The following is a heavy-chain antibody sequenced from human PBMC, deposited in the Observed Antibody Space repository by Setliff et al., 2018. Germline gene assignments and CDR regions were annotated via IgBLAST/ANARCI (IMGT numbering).Heavy chain of an antibody. CDR3: ARDHVYGSQYYYYCYGMDV. CDR2: ISRGGNTI. D-gene: IGHD3-10*01. CDR1: GFTFSDYY. J-gene: IGHJ6*02. Sequence: PGGSLRLSCAASGFTFSDYYMNWIRQAPGKGLEWVSYISRGGNTIYYADSVKGRFTISRDNAKNSLCLQMNSLRAEDTAVYYCARDHVYGSQYYYYCYGMDVWGRGTTVTIAS. V-gene: IGHV3-11*04.